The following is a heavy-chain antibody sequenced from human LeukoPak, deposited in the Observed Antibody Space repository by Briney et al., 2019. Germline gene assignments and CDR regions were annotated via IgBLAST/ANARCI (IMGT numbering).Heavy chain of an antibody. CDR2: IYYSGST. CDR1: GGSISSYY. Sequence: SETLSLTCTVSGGSISSYYWSWIRQPPGKGLEWIGYIYYSGSTNYNPSLKSRATISVDTSKNQFSLKLSSVTAADTAVYYCARLHGSGSPVDTSYYYYYGMDVWGQGTTVTVSS. V-gene: IGHV4-59*08. CDR3: ARLHGSGSPVDTSYYYYYGMDV. D-gene: IGHD3-10*01. J-gene: IGHJ6*02.